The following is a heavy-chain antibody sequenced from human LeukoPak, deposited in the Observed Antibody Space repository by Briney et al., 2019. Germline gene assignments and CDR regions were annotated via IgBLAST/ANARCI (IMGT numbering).Heavy chain of an antibody. Sequence: PSETLSLTCTVSGGPISGGSYSWGWIRQPPGKGLEWIGYIYYSGITNYNPSLKSRVTISLDTSKNQFSLKLNSVTAADTAVYYCARASGAFDFWGQGALVTVSS. J-gene: IGHJ4*02. CDR1: GGPISGGSYS. CDR2: IYYSGIT. V-gene: IGHV4-61*01. CDR3: ARASGAFDF.